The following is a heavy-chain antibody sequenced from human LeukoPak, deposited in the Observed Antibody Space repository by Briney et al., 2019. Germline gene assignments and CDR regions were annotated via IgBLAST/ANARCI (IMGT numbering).Heavy chain of an antibody. V-gene: IGHV3-23*01. Sequence: GGSLRLSCAASGFTFSSYAMSWVRQAPGKGLEWVSAISGSGGGTYYADSVKGRFTISRDNSKNTLYLQMNSLRAEDTAVYYCAKFRPGVYDSSGYLDYWGQGTLVTVSS. CDR1: GFTFSSYA. CDR3: AKFRPGVYDSSGYLDY. D-gene: IGHD3-22*01. J-gene: IGHJ4*02. CDR2: ISGSGGGT.